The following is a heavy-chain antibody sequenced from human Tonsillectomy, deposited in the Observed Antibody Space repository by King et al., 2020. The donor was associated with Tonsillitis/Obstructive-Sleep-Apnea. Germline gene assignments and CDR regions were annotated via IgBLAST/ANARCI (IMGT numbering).Heavy chain of an antibody. D-gene: IGHD2-15*01. CDR1: GYTFTSYG. CDR2: ISAYNGNT. CDR3: ARVKVVASYYYYGMDV. J-gene: IGHJ6*02. Sequence: VQLVESGAEVKKPGASVKVSCKASGYTFTSYGISWVRQAPGQGLEWMGWISAYNGNTNYAQKLQGRVTMTTDTSTSTAYMELRSLGSDDTAVYYCARVKVVASYYYYGMDVWGQGTTVTVSS. V-gene: IGHV1-18*01.